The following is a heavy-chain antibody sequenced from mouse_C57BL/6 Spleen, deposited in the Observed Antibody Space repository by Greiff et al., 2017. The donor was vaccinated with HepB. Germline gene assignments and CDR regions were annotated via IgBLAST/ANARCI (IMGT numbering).Heavy chain of an antibody. V-gene: IGHV1-63*01. Sequence: QVQLQQSGAELVRPGTSVKMSCKASGYTFTNYWIGWAKQRPGHGLEWIGDIYPGGGYTNYNEKFKGKATLTADKSSSTAYMQFSSLTSEDSAIYYCARTTGDYCDYWGQGTTLTVSS. CDR2: IYPGGGYT. CDR1: GYTFTNYW. D-gene: IGHD6-1*01. J-gene: IGHJ2*01. CDR3: ARTTGDYCDY.